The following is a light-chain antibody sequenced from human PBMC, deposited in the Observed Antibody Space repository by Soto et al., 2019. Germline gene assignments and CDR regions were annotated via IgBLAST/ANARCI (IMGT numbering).Light chain of an antibody. Sequence: EIVLTQSPATLSLSPGERATLSCRASQSVSSYLAWYQQKPGQAPRLLIYDASNRAPGIPARFSGSGSATNFTLTISTLDPEDSAVYYCQQRSNCPPYTFGQGTTLAIK. CDR2: DAS. CDR3: QQRSNCPPYT. J-gene: IGKJ2*01. CDR1: QSVSSY. V-gene: IGKV3-11*01.